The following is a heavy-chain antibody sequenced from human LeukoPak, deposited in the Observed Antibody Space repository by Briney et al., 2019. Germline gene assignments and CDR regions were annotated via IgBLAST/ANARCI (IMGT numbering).Heavy chain of an antibody. CDR3: ARGLSITMVRGAPNCWFDP. J-gene: IGHJ5*02. CDR1: GGSISSGGYY. Sequence: PSETLSLTCTVSGGSISSGGYYWSWIPQHPGKGLEWIGYIYYSGSTYYNPSLKSRVTISVDTSKNQFSLKLSSVTAADTAVYYCARGLSITMVRGAPNCWFDPWGQGTLVTVSS. D-gene: IGHD3-10*01. CDR2: IYYSGST. V-gene: IGHV4-31*03.